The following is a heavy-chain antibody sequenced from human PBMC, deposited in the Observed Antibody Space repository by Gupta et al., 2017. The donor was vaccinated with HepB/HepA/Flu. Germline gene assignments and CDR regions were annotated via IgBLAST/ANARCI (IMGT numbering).Heavy chain of an antibody. CDR1: GGTFSSYA. V-gene: IGHV1-69*04. CDR2: IIPILGIA. CDR3: ARVSTAYGNNGLDY. D-gene: IGHD2-2*01. Sequence: QVQLVQSGAEVKKPGSSVKVSCKASGGTFSSYARSWVRQAPGQGLEGMGRIIPILGIANYEQKGQGRVTITADKSTSTASMELRRVRSEETAVYYCARVSTAYGNNGLDYGGQGTLVTVFS. J-gene: IGHJ4*02.